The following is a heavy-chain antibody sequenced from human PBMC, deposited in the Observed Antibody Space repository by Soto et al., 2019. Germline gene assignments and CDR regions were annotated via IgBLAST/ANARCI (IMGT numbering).Heavy chain of an antibody. J-gene: IGHJ6*03. CDR3: AKDLGTDDFWSAYYTYYYLDV. CDR1: GFTFSSYA. V-gene: IGHV3-23*01. Sequence: EVQLLESGGGLVQPGGSLRLSCAASGFTFSSYALNWVRQAPGKGLEWVSVISGSGDNTYYADSVKGRFTISRDNSKNTLYLQRNSMRAEDTAVYSCAKDLGTDDFWSAYYTYYYLDVWGKGTTVTVSS. CDR2: ISGSGDNT. D-gene: IGHD3-3*01.